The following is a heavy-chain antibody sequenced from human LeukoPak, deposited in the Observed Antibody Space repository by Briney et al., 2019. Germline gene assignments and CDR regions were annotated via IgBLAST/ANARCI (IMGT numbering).Heavy chain of an antibody. Sequence: PGGSLRLSCAASGFTFSSYGMHWVRQAPGKGLEWVAVIWYDGSNKYYADSVKGRFTISRDNSKNTLYLQMNSLRAEDTAVYYCARDSLWSSSWFSVWGQGTLVTVSS. CDR3: ARDSLWSSSWFSV. V-gene: IGHV3-30*19. CDR2: IWYDGSNK. J-gene: IGHJ4*02. CDR1: GFTFSSYG. D-gene: IGHD6-13*01.